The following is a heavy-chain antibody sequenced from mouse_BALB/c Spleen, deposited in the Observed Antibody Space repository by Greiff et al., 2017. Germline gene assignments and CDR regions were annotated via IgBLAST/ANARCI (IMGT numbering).Heavy chain of an antibody. CDR1: GYSITSGYY. V-gene: IGHV3-6*02. CDR3: ARDYYGPAWFAY. Sequence: EVHLVESGPGLVKPSQSLSLTCSVTGYSITSGYYWNWIRQFPGNKLEWMGYISYDGSNNYNPSLKNRISITRDTSKNQFFLKLNSVTTEDTATYYCARDYYGPAWFAYGGQGTLVTVSA. CDR2: ISYDGSN. J-gene: IGHJ3*01. D-gene: IGHD1-1*01.